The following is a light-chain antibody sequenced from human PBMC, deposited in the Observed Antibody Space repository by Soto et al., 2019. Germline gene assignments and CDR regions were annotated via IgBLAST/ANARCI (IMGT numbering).Light chain of an antibody. Sequence: DIQLTQSPSFLSASVGDRVTITCRASQAISSYLAWYQQKPGKPPKLLIYGASTLQSDVPSRFRGSGSGTEFTLTVSSLQDEDSATYYCQQFNDYPLNFGGGTKVDIK. CDR2: GAS. CDR3: QQFNDYPLN. J-gene: IGKJ4*01. V-gene: IGKV1-9*01. CDR1: QAISSY.